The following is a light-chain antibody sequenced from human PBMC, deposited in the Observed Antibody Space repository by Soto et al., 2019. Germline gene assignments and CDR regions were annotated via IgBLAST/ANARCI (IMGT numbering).Light chain of an antibody. CDR3: QQCGSSPVT. CDR2: DAS. CDR1: QSVSSSC. V-gene: IGKV3-20*01. J-gene: IGKJ2*01. Sequence: EIVLTQSRGTLSLSPGERATLSCRASQSVSSSCLAWHQQKPGQAPRLLIYDASNRAADIPDRFSGSGSGTDFTLTISRLEPEDFAVYYCQQCGSSPVTFGQGTKLEIK.